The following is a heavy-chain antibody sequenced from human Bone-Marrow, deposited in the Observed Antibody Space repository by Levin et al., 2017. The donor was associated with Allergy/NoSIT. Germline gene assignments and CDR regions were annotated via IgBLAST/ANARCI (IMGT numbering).Heavy chain of an antibody. CDR3: AREGSRGFIL. CDR2: VNPTFGTT. D-gene: IGHD3-10*01. CDR1: GGSIGSDS. J-gene: IGHJ4*02. Sequence: SVKVSCKASGGSIGSDSISWVRRAPGQGLEYMGTVNPTFGTTNYAQKFQGRVTFTADESTGTAYMEVTSLRSADTAVYYCAREGSRGFILWGQGSQVIVSS. V-gene: IGHV1-69*13.